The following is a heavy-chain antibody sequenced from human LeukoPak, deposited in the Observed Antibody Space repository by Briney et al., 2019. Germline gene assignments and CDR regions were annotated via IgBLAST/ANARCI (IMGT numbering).Heavy chain of an antibody. CDR2: ISGSGGST. J-gene: IGHJ1*01. Sequence: GGSLRLSCAASGFTFSIYGMSWVRQAPGKGLEWVSVISGSGGSTYYADCVKGRFTISRDNSKNTLYLQMNSLRAEDTAVYYCARALPTVVVTLLQHWGQGTLVTVSS. D-gene: IGHD2-21*02. CDR1: GFTFSIYG. CDR3: ARALPTVVVTLLQH. V-gene: IGHV3-23*01.